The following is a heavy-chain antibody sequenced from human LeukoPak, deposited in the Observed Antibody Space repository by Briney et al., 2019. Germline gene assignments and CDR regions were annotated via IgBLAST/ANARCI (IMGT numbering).Heavy chain of an antibody. V-gene: IGHV4-30-4*08. CDR2: IYYSGST. Sequence: ASQTLSLTCTVSGGSISSGDYYWSWIRQPPGKGLECIGYIYYSGSTYYNPSLKSRVTISVDTSKNQFSLKLSSVTAADTAVYYCARESALRFLTLDYWGQGTLVTVSS. J-gene: IGHJ4*02. CDR1: GGSISSGDYY. CDR3: ARESALRFLTLDY. D-gene: IGHD3-3*01.